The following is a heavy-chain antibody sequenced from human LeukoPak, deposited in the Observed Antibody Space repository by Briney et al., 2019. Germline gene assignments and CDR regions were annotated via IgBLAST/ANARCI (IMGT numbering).Heavy chain of an antibody. CDR3: ARDNCGGDCQMFAF. CDR2: ISSSSDLI. CDR1: GVTFSIYI. V-gene: IGHV3-48*02. Sequence: SVGSLRLSCAASGVTFSIYIMNSVRQAPGKGLEWMSYISSSSDLIYYADSVKGRCTISRDNAKNSLYLQMTSLRDEDTAVYYRARDNCGGDCQMFAFWGQGTLVTVSS. D-gene: IGHD2-21*02. J-gene: IGHJ4*02.